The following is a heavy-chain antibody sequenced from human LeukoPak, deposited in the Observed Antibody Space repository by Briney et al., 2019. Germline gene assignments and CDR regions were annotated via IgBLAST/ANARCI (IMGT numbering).Heavy chain of an antibody. D-gene: IGHD2-2*02. CDR2: IKQDGSEK. Sequence: GGSLRLSCAASGFTFSSYWMSWVRQAPGKGLEWVANIKQDGSEKYYVDPVKGRFTISRDNAKNSLYLQMNSLRAEDTAVYYCARDRDCSSTSCYTPLWAGNYYYGMDVWGQGTTVTVSS. CDR1: GFTFSSYW. J-gene: IGHJ6*02. V-gene: IGHV3-7*01. CDR3: ARDRDCSSTSCYTPLWAGNYYYGMDV.